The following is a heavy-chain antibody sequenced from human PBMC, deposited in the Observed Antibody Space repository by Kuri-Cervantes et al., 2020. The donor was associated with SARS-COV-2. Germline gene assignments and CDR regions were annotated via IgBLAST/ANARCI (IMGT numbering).Heavy chain of an antibody. Sequence: ASVKVSCKASGYTFTNNDVNWLRQASGQGLEWMGWMNPDTGNAGYAQKFQGRVTITRNTSISTAYMELSSLRSEDTAVYYCARDRRHYDFWSGYSHDAFDIWGQGTMVTVSS. CDR3: ARDRRHYDFWSGYSHDAFDI. J-gene: IGHJ3*02. CDR2: MNPDTGNA. V-gene: IGHV1-8*03. D-gene: IGHD3-3*01. CDR1: GYTFTNND.